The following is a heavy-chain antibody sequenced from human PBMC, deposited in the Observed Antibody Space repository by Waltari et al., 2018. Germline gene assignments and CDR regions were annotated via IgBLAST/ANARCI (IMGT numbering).Heavy chain of an antibody. CDR3: VVGSSFDY. Sequence: GAEVKKPGESLKISCEGSGYSFTTTWIGWVRQMPGKGLEWMGIIYPGDSDTRYSPSFQGQVTISADKSINTAYLQWSTLKASDTAMYYCVVGSSFDYWGQGTLVTVSS. CDR2: IYPGDSDT. D-gene: IGHD3-10*01. CDR1: GYSFTTTW. V-gene: IGHV5-51*01. J-gene: IGHJ4*02.